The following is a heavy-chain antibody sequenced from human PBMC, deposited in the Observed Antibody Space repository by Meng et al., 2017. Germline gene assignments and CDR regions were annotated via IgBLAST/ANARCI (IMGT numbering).Heavy chain of an antibody. Sequence: VPLHQWGAGLLKPSETLSLTCAVYGGSFSGYYWSCIRQPPGKGLEWIGEINHSGSTNYNPSLKSRVTISVDTSKNQFSLKLSSVTAADTAVYYCARGGPWFDPWGQGTLVTVSS. J-gene: IGHJ5*02. CDR2: INHSGST. CDR3: ARGGPWFDP. V-gene: IGHV4-34*01. CDR1: GGSFSGYY.